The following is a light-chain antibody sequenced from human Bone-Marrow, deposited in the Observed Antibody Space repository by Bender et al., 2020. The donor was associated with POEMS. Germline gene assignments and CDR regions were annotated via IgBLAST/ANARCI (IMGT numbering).Light chain of an antibody. CDR3: SSYAGTNTYMV. V-gene: IGLV2-11*01. CDR2: YVN. CDR1: SGDVGRYEY. Sequence: QSALTQPRSVSGSPGQSVTISCTGTSGDVGRYEYVSWFHQYPGKAPKLMIYYVNKRHSWVPDRFSGSKSGDTASLTISGLQTEDEGDYHCSSYAGTNTYMVFGGGTKLTVL. J-gene: IGLJ2*01.